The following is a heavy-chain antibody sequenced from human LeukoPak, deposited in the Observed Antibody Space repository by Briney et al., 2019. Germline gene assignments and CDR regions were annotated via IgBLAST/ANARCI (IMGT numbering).Heavy chain of an antibody. J-gene: IGHJ3*02. CDR2: IKQDGSEK. Sequence: PGGSLRLSCAASGFTFSSYWMNWVRQAPGKGLEWVANIKQDGSEKYYVDSVKGRFTISRDNAKNSLYLQMNSLRAEDTAVYYCARSRTMVVSNAFDIWGQGTMVTVSS. CDR1: GFTFSSYW. V-gene: IGHV3-7*01. D-gene: IGHD4/OR15-4a*01. CDR3: ARSRTMVVSNAFDI.